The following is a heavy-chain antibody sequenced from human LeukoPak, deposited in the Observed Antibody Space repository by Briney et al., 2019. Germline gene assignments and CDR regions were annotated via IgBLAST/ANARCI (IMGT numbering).Heavy chain of an antibody. V-gene: IGHV3-48*02. Sequence: PAGTLRLSCAASGFTLSTYTMNWVRQAPGKGLQWFSYISSSSSTIYYADSVKGRFTISRDNAKNSLYLQMNSLRDEDTAVYYCAREYSSSSGRAFDIWGQRTMVTVSS. CDR3: AREYSSSSGRAFDI. CDR1: GFTLSTYT. D-gene: IGHD6-6*01. CDR2: ISSSSSTI. J-gene: IGHJ3*02.